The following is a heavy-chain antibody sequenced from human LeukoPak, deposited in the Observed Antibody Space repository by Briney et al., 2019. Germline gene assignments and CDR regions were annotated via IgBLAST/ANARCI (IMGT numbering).Heavy chain of an antibody. Sequence: PSETLSLTCTVSGGSISSYYWSWIRQPPGKGLEWIGYIYYSGSTNYNPSLKSRVTISVDTSKNQFSLKLSFVTAADTAVYYCATAYSSGWYRVFDPWGQGTLVTVSS. V-gene: IGHV4-59*01. J-gene: IGHJ5*02. D-gene: IGHD6-19*01. CDR1: GGSISSYY. CDR3: ATAYSSGWYRVFDP. CDR2: IYYSGST.